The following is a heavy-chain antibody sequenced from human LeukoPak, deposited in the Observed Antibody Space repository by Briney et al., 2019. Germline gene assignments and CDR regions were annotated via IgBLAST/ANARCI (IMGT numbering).Heavy chain of an antibody. CDR2: ISSSSSYI. Sequence: PGGSLRLSCATSGFTFKSYAMNWVRQAPGKGLEWVSSISSSSSYIYYADSVKGRFTISRDNAKNSLYLQMNSLRAEDTAVYYCARDHVIAAAGYWGQGTLVTVSS. CDR1: GFTFKSYA. V-gene: IGHV3-21*01. CDR3: ARDHVIAAAGY. D-gene: IGHD6-13*01. J-gene: IGHJ4*02.